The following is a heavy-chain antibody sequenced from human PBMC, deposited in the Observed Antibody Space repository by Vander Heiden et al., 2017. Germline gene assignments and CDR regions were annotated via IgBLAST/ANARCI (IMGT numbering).Heavy chain of an antibody. CDR1: GFTFSRDW. CDR2: IKEDGSEK. V-gene: IGHV3-7*01. Sequence: EVQLVESGGGLVQPGGSLRLSCAASGFTFSRDWMGGVRQAPGKGLEWVASIKEDGSEKYYVDSVKGRFTISRDNAKNSLYLQMNSLRVEDTAVYYCARGGGWDHDYWGQGTLVTVSS. CDR3: ARGGGWDHDY. J-gene: IGHJ4*02. D-gene: IGHD6-19*01.